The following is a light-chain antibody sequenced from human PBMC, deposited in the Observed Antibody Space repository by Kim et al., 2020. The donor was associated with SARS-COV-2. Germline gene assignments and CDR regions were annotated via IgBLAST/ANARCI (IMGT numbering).Light chain of an antibody. V-gene: IGLV1-51*01. J-gene: IGLJ2*01. CDR1: SSNLGNNY. CDR2: DNN. Sequence: GRKVTTSCSGNSSNLGNNYVSWYRQLPGTAPKLLIYDNNKRPSGIPDRFSGSKSGTSATLGITGLQTGDEADYYCGTWDSSLSAVVFGGGTQLTVL. CDR3: GTWDSSLSAVV.